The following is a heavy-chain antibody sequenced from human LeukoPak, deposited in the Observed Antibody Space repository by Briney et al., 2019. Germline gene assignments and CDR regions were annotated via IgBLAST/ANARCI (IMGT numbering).Heavy chain of an antibody. CDR1: GYTFTSYD. J-gene: IGHJ6*02. D-gene: IGHD3-9*01. V-gene: IGHV1-8*01. CDR2: MNPNSGNT. Sequence: ASVKVSCKASGYTFTSYDINWVRQATGQGLEWMGWMNPNSGNTGYAQKFQGRVTMTRNTSISTAYIELSSLRSEDTAVYYCARWSLYYDILTGYHPSGMDVWGQGTTVTVSS. CDR3: ARWSLYYDILTGYHPSGMDV.